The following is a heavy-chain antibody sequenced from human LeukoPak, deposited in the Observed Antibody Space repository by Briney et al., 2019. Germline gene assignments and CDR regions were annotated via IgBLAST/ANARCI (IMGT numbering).Heavy chain of an antibody. CDR1: GFTFDDYA. V-gene: IGHV3-9*01. CDR2: ISWNSGSI. J-gene: IGHJ4*02. CDR3: AKDMSGLGGATHGLALDY. Sequence: PGRSLRLSCAASGFTFDDYAMHWVRQAPGKGVEWVSGISWNSGSIGYADSVKGRFTISRDNAKNSLYLQMNSLRAEDTALYYCAKDMSGLGGATHGLALDYWGQGTLVTVSS. D-gene: IGHD1-26*01.